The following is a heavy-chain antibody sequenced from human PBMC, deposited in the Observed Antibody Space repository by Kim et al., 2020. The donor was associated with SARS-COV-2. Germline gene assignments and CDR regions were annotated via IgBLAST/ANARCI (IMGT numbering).Heavy chain of an antibody. J-gene: IGHJ6*02. Sequence: KDRFTISRDNAKNTLFLQMNSLRAEDTAVYYCVRAIGRWEREDDYQYGMDVWGQGTTVTVSS. D-gene: IGHD1-26*01. V-gene: IGHV3-74*01. CDR3: VRAIGRWEREDDYQYGMDV.